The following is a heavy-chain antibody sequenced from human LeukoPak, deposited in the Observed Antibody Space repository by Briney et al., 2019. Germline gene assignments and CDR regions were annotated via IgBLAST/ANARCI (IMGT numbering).Heavy chain of an antibody. Sequence: ASVKVSCKASGYTFTSYYIHWVRQAPGQGLEWMGIINPSGGSTSYAQKFQGRVTMTRDTSTSTVYMELRSLRSDDTAVYYCARGRGGYSYGYYYMDVWGKGTTVTVSS. CDR2: INPSGGST. D-gene: IGHD5-18*01. J-gene: IGHJ6*03. V-gene: IGHV1-46*01. CDR3: ARGRGGYSYGYYYMDV. CDR1: GYTFTSYY.